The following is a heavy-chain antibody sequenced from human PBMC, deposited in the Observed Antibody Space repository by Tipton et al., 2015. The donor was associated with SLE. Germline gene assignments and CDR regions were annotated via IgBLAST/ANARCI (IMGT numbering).Heavy chain of an antibody. V-gene: IGHV4-61*09. CDR2: LYTRGST. J-gene: IGHJ6*04. CDR1: GVSITSGGYY. CDR3: ARVESGLLDV. Sequence: TLSLTCNVSGVSITSGGYYWTWIRQRPGKGLEWIGYLYTRGSTNYNASLKSRVTISGDTSKNQFSLKLSSVTAADTAVYYCARVESGLLDVWGKGTTVTVAP. D-gene: IGHD3-3*01.